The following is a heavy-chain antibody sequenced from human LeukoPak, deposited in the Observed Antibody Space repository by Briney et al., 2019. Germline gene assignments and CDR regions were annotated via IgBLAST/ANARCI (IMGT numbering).Heavy chain of an antibody. CDR3: AKSYDSSGYSSPFDY. CDR2: ISWNGESI. Sequence: GGSLRLSCSASGFTFADYAMHWVRQAPGKGLEWVAGISWNGESIGYADSVQGRFTISRDNAKNSLYLQMSSLRVEDTALYYCAKSYDSSGYSSPFDYWGQGTLVAVSS. D-gene: IGHD3-22*01. J-gene: IGHJ4*02. V-gene: IGHV3-9*01. CDR1: GFTFADYA.